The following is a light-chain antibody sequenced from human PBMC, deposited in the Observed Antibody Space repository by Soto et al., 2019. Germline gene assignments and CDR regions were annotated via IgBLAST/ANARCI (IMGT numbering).Light chain of an antibody. CDR1: QSIYGW. V-gene: IGKV1-5*03. Sequence: DIQMTQSPSTLSASVGDRVTITCRASQSIYGWLAGYQQKTGQAPELLVSKASSLESGVPSRFSGSGSGTEFTLTISSLQPDDFATYDCQHYHSSPWTFGQGTKVAIK. CDR3: QHYHSSPWT. J-gene: IGKJ1*01. CDR2: KAS.